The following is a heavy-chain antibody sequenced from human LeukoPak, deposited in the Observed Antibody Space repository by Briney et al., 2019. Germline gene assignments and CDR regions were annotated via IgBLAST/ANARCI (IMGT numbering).Heavy chain of an antibody. Sequence: LSLTCTVSGGSISSYYWSWIRQPPGKGLEWVSGISWNSGRIVYADSVKGRFTISRDNAKNSLYLQMNSLRAEDTALYYCAKVSYDTADWGQGTLVTVSS. D-gene: IGHD3-22*01. CDR3: AKVSYDTAD. CDR1: GGSISSYY. CDR2: ISWNSGRI. V-gene: IGHV3-9*01. J-gene: IGHJ4*02.